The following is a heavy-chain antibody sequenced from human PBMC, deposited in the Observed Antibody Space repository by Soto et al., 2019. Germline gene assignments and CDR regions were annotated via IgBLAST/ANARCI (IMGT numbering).Heavy chain of an antibody. CDR1: GGTFSSYA. J-gene: IGHJ6*02. D-gene: IGHD6-13*01. CDR2: IIPIFGTA. CDR3: ARVGAAAGLPTYLRSAYYYYYYGMDV. Sequence: SVKVCCKASGGTFSSYAISWVRQAPGQGLEWMGGIIPIFGTANYAQKFQGRVTITADKSTSTAYMELSSLRSEDTAVYYCARVGAAAGLPTYLRSAYYYYYYGMDVWGQGTTVTVSS. V-gene: IGHV1-69*06.